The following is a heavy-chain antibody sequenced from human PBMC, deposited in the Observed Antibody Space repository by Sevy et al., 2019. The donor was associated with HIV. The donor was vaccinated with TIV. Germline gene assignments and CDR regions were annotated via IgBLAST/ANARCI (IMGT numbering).Heavy chain of an antibody. J-gene: IGHJ6*02. Sequence: SETLSLTCTVSGGSISSGGYYWSWIRQHPGKGLEWIGYIYYSGSTYYNPSLKSRVTISVDTSKNQFSLKLSSVTAADTAVYYCARDPDYDFWSGRRKGMVVWGQGTTVTVAS. V-gene: IGHV4-31*03. CDR1: GGSISSGGYY. CDR2: IYYSGST. CDR3: ARDPDYDFWSGRRKGMVV. D-gene: IGHD3-3*01.